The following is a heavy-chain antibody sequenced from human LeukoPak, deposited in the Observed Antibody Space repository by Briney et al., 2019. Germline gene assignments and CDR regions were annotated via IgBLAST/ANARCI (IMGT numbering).Heavy chain of an antibody. CDR2: ISYSGST. J-gene: IGHJ5*02. Sequence: PSETLSLTCRVSGVSISNYYWHWIRQPPGKGLEWIGNISYSGSTNYHPSLKSRVTISLDTSNNQFSLKLSSVTAADTAVYYCARVNPYQSSTYYYDTWGQGTLVTVSS. CDR1: GVSISNYY. CDR3: ARVNPYQSSTYYYDT. V-gene: IGHV4-59*01. D-gene: IGHD3-22*01.